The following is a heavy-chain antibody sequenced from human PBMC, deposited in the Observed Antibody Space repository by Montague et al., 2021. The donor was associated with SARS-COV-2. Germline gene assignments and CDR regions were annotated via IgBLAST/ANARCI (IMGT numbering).Heavy chain of an antibody. V-gene: IGHV4-34*01. J-gene: IGHJ6*03. Sequence: SETLSLTCAVSGGSFSGYFWSWIRQPPGKGLEWIGEINHTRSTKHNPSLKSRVTISVDTSKNQFSLKVTSMTAADTAFYYCARLGDGVVPAPILGVGPFYSYYYMDVWGKGTTVTVSS. D-gene: IGHD2-2*02. CDR1: GGSFSGYF. CDR2: INHTRST. CDR3: ARLGDGVVPAPILGVGPFYSYYYMDV.